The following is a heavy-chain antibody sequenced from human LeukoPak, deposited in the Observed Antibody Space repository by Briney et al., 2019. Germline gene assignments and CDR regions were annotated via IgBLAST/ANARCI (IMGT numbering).Heavy chain of an antibody. Sequence: GGSLRLSCAASGFTFSSYGMHWVRQAPGKGLEWLAVTSYDGGNKYYAASVKGRFTISRDNAKNSLYLQMNSLRAEDTAVYYCASISFHYDILTGYYDDAFDIWGQGTMVTVSS. V-gene: IGHV3-33*05. D-gene: IGHD3-9*01. CDR1: GFTFSSYG. CDR3: ASISFHYDILTGYYDDAFDI. J-gene: IGHJ3*02. CDR2: TSYDGGNK.